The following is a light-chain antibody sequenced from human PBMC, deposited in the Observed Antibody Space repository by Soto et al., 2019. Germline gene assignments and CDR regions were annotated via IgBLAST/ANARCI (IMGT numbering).Light chain of an antibody. J-gene: IGKJ1*01. CDR1: QSVSSS. Sequence: EIVLTQSPATLSLSPGERATLSCRASQSVSSSLAWYQQKPGQAPRLLIYDASNRATGIPARFSGSGSGTDFPLTISGLEPEDFAIYYCQQRSNWHRTFGQGTKVEIK. V-gene: IGKV3-11*01. CDR3: QQRSNWHRT. CDR2: DAS.